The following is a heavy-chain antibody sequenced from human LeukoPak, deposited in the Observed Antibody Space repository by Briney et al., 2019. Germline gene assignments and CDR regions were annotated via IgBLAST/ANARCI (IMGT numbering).Heavy chain of an antibody. V-gene: IGHV4-61*02. Sequence: TSETLSLTCTVSGGSISSGSYYWSWIRQPAGKGLEWIGRIYTSGSTNYKPSLKSRVTISVDTSKNQFSLKLSSVTAADTAVYYCARAGHITSEGETAMVFDPWGQGTLVTVSS. J-gene: IGHJ5*02. CDR1: GGSISSGSYY. CDR2: IYTSGST. CDR3: ARAGHITSEGETAMVFDP. D-gene: IGHD5-18*01.